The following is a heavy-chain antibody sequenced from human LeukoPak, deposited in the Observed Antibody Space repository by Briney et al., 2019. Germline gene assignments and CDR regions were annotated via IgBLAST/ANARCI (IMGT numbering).Heavy chain of an antibody. Sequence: GGSLRLSCAASGFTFSTYWMHWVRQAPGKGLVWVSRINSDGSSTSYADSVKGRFTISRDNAKNTLYLQMNSLRAEDTAVYYCARVSLYGSGSYIYYYHYYGMDVWGQGTTVTVSS. V-gene: IGHV3-74*01. CDR1: GFTFSTYW. CDR3: ARVSLYGSGSYIYYYHYYGMDV. CDR2: INSDGSST. J-gene: IGHJ6*02. D-gene: IGHD3-10*01.